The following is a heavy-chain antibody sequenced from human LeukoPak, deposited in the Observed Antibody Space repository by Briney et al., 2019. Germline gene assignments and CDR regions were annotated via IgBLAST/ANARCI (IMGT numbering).Heavy chain of an antibody. CDR1: GGSISSGSYY. J-gene: IGHJ5*02. D-gene: IGHD7-27*01. CDR2: IYTSGST. CDR3: ARVNWGSYNWFDP. V-gene: IGHV4-61*02. Sequence: SETLSLTXTVSGGSISSGSYYWSWIRQPAGNGLEWIGRIYTSGSTNYNPSLKSRVTISVDTSKNQFSLKLSSVTAADTAVYYCARVNWGSYNWFDPWGQGTLVTVSS.